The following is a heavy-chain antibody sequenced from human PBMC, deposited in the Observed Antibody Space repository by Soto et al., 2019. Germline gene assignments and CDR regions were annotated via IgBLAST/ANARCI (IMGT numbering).Heavy chain of an antibody. CDR1: GGSISSGDYY. V-gene: IGHV4-30-4*01. CDR2: IYYSGST. D-gene: IGHD4-17*01. CDR3: ASETTVTTYGY. Sequence: SETLSLTCTVSGGSISSGDYYWSWIRQPPGKGLEWIGYIYYSGSTYYNPSLKSRVTISVDTSKNQFSLKLSSVTAADTAVYYCASETTVTTYGYWGQGTLVTGSS. J-gene: IGHJ4*02.